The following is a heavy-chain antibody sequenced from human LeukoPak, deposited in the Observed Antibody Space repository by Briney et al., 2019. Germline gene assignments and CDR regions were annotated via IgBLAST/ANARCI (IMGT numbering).Heavy chain of an antibody. CDR1: GFTFTSSA. CDR3: ASCLNYGSGRIYYLDV. CDR2: IFVGSGNT. V-gene: IGHV1-58*01. J-gene: IGHJ6*04. Sequence: SVKVSCKASGFTFTSSAVQWVRQARGHRLEWIGWIFVGSGNTNYAQKFQERVTITRDMSTSTAYMELSSLRSEDTAVYYCASCLNYGSGRIYYLDVWGKGTTVTVSS. D-gene: IGHD3-10*01.